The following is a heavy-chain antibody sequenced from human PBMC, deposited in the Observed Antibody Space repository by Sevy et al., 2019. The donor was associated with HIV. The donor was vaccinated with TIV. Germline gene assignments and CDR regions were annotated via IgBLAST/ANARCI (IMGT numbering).Heavy chain of an antibody. D-gene: IGHD6-19*01. CDR3: ARGHSGRWLVQSYFDY. Sequence: ASVKVSCKASGYTFTGYYMHWVRQAPGQGLEWMGRINPNGGGTNYAQKFQGRVTMTRDTSISTAYMELSRLRSDDTAVYYCARGHSGRWLVQSYFDYWGQRTLVTVSS. CDR1: GYTFTGYY. CDR2: INPNGGGT. J-gene: IGHJ4*02. V-gene: IGHV1-2*06.